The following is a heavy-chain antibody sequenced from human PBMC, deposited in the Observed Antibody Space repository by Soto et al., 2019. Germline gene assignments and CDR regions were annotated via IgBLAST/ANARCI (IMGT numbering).Heavy chain of an antibody. D-gene: IGHD4-17*01. CDR1: GYTFTGFF. Sequence: QVQLVQSGAEVKKPGASVKVSCKASGYTFTGFFIHWVRQAPGQGLEWMGWINPNSGDTEYAQNFQGWVTMTRDTSISTAYMDLSRLRSDDTAVYYCASGGSTVTREFDYWGQGTLVSVSS. J-gene: IGHJ4*02. CDR3: ASGGSTVTREFDY. CDR2: INPNSGDT. V-gene: IGHV1-2*04.